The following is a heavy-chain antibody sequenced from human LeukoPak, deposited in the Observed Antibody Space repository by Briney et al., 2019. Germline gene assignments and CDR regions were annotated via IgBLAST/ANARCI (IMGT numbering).Heavy chain of an antibody. D-gene: IGHD3-22*01. CDR3: ARRPYSDTSGRLSDV. CDR2: IGSSGSPT. CDR1: GFVFSSYN. V-gene: IGHV3-48*02. J-gene: IGHJ6*02. Sequence: GGSLRLSCAASGFVFSSYNMNWVRQAPGKGLEWISYIGSSGSPTHYADSVRGRFTISRDNAKNSLYLQMNSLRDDDTALYYCARRPYSDTSGRLSDVWGQGTTVTVSS.